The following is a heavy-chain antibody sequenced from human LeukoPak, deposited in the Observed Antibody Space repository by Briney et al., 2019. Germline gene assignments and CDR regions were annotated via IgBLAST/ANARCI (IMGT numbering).Heavy chain of an antibody. CDR3: AREIEYSSSSLTHYYYYYYMDV. CDR2: IKQDGDEK. D-gene: IGHD6-6*01. CDR1: GFTFSNYW. J-gene: IGHJ6*03. V-gene: IGHV3-7*01. Sequence: PGGSLRLSCAASGFTFSNYWMSWVRQAPGKGLEWVANIKQDGDEKSYVASVKGRFTISRDNAKSSLYLQMKSLRAEDTAVYYCAREIEYSSSSLTHYYYYYYMDVWGKGTTVTVSS.